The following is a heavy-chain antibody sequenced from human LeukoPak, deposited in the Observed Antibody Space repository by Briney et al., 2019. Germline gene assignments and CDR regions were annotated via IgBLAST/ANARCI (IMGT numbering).Heavy chain of an antibody. CDR1: AYSFTSYW. Sequence: GESLKIFCKGSAYSFTSYWIGWVGQLPRKGPEWMGINFSGDSDTRYSPSFQGQVTISADKSISTAYLQWSSLKASDTAMYYCASTKPGECSSTSCYAGIAGAGTYAFDIWGQGTMVTVSS. J-gene: IGHJ3*02. D-gene: IGHD2-2*01. CDR3: ASTKPGECSSTSCYAGIAGAGTYAFDI. V-gene: IGHV5-51*01. CDR2: NFSGDSDT.